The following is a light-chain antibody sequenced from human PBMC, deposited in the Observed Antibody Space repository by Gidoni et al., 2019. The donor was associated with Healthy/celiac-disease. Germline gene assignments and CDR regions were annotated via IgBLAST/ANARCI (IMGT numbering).Light chain of an antibody. J-gene: IGKJ2*04. CDR2: SAS. CDR3: QRNYSAPCS. Sequence: DIDYTQSPSSRSASVRDSVTIICRLSQGISSYLHWYRQKPGKVPKLLIYSASNLQSGVPCRFSGSGSGTDFTLTISSLQPEDVATYYCQRNYSAPCSFGQGTKLEIK. CDR1: QGISSY. V-gene: IGKV1-27*01.